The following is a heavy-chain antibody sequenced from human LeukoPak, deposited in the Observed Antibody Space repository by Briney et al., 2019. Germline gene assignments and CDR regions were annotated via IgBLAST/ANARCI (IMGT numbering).Heavy chain of an antibody. V-gene: IGHV3-7*01. CDR1: GFAFSNSW. CDR2: VNHDGSEK. J-gene: IGHJ4*02. D-gene: IGHD2-8*02. CDR3: ARPTGHGEIIDN. Sequence: GGSLRLSCAASGFAFSNSWMTWVRQAPGKGLEWVANVNHDGSEKYYVDSMKGRFTISRDNVKNSLYLQVNSLRAEDTAVYYCARPTGHGEIIDNWDPGTLATVAS.